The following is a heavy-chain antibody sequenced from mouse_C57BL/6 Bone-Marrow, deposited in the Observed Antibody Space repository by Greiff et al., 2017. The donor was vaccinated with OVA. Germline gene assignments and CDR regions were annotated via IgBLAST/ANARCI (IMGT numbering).Heavy chain of an antibody. CDR2: ISYDGSN. V-gene: IGHV3-6*01. CDR1: GYSITSGYY. D-gene: IGHD2-4*01. J-gene: IGHJ2*01. Sequence: EVQLQQSGPGLVKPSQSLSLTCSVTGYSITSGYYWNWIRQFPGNKLEWMGYISYDGSNNYNPSLKNRISITRDTSKNQFFLKLNSVTTEDTATYYCARDGGLRGNFDYWGQGTTLTVSS. CDR3: ARDGGLRGNFDY.